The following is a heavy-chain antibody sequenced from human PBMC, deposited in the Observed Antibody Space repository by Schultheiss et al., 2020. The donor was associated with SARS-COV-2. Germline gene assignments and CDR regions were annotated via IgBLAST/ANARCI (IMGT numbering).Heavy chain of an antibody. J-gene: IGHJ6*02. CDR3: ARDRFMGADDFWSGLYYYYGMDV. CDR1: GGSFSGYY. Sequence: SETLSLTCAVYGGSFSGYYWSWIRQPPGKGLEWIGYIYYSGSTNYNPSLKSRVTISVDTSKNQFSLKLSSVTAADTAVYYCARDRFMGADDFWSGLYYYYGMDVWGQGTTVTVSS. CDR2: IYYSGST. V-gene: IGHV4-59*12. D-gene: IGHD3-3*01.